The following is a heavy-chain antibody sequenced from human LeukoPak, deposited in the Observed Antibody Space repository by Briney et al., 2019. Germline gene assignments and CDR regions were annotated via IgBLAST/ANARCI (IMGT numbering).Heavy chain of an antibody. D-gene: IGHD6-19*01. V-gene: IGHV3-7*01. J-gene: IGHJ4*02. CDR1: GFAFSDYS. Sequence: PGGSLRLSCGASGFAFSDYSMNWVRQAPGKGLEWVANIKKDGSEKDYVDSVKGRFTVSRDNAKNSLYPQMNSLRAEDTAVYYCATYSSGWLGRGVYWGQGTLVTVSS. CDR2: IKKDGSEK. CDR3: ATYSSGWLGRGVY.